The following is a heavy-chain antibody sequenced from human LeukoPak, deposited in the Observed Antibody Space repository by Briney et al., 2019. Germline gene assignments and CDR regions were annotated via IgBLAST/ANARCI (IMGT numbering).Heavy chain of an antibody. Sequence: GGSLRLSCAASGFTFSSYWMHWVRQAPGKGLVWVSRINSDGSSTSYADSVKGRFTISRDNSKNTLYLQMNSLRAEDTAVYYCARSTPPGDYYYGMDVWGQGTTVTVSS. D-gene: IGHD3-10*01. J-gene: IGHJ6*02. CDR3: ARSTPPGDYYYGMDV. CDR2: INSDGSST. CDR1: GFTFSSYW. V-gene: IGHV3-74*01.